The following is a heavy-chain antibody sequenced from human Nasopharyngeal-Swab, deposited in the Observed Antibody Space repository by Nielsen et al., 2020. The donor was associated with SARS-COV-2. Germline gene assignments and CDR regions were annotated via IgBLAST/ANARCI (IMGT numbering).Heavy chain of an antibody. D-gene: IGHD5-18*01. Sequence: WIRQPPGKGLEWIGEINDSGSTNYNPSLKSRVTISVDTSKNQFSLKLSSVTAADTAVYYCARDRGRGYSYGSFHYWGQGTLVTVSS. CDR3: ARDRGRGYSYGSFHY. CDR2: INDSGST. V-gene: IGHV4-34*01. J-gene: IGHJ4*02.